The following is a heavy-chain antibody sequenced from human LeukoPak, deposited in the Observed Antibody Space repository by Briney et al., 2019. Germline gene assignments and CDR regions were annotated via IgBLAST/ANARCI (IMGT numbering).Heavy chain of an antibody. CDR1: GFTFSLYS. CDR3: ARDSGWSFDY. V-gene: IGHV3-48*01. CDR2: FGDDI. Sequence: PGGSPRLSCAASGFTFSLYSMNWVRQAPGKGLEWVSYFGDDIYYADSVEGRFTISRDNAKNSLYLQMNSLRAEDTAVYYCARDSGWSFDYWGQGTLVTVSS. D-gene: IGHD2-15*01. J-gene: IGHJ4*02.